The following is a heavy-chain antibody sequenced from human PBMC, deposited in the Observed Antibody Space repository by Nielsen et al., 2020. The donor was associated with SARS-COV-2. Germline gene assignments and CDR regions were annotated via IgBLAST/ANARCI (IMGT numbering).Heavy chain of an antibody. J-gene: IGHJ6*02. Sequence: WVRQAPGQGLEWMGRINPNSGGTNYAQKFQGRVTMTRDTSISTAYMELSRLRSEDTAVYYCARGDIVVVPAAPGWYYYYGMDVWGQGTTVTVSS. CDR2: INPNSGGT. V-gene: IGHV1-2*06. D-gene: IGHD2-2*01. CDR3: ARGDIVVVPAAPGWYYYYGMDV.